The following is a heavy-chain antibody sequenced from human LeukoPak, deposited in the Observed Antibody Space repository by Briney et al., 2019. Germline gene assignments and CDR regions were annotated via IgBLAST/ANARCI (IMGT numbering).Heavy chain of an antibody. D-gene: IGHD4-23*01. J-gene: IGHJ4*02. CDR3: ARQLRWDQYYFDY. CDR2: ISAYNGDT. Sequence: ASVKVSCKASGYTFTSYGFSWVRQAPGQGLEWMGWISAYNGDTKYALNLQGRVTMTTDTSTSTAYMELRSLRSDDTAVYYCARQLRWDQYYFDYWGQGTLVTVSS. V-gene: IGHV1-18*01. CDR1: GYTFTSYG.